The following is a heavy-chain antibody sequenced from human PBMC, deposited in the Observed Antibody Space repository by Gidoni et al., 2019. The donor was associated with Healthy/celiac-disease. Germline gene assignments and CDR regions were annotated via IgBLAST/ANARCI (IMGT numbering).Heavy chain of an antibody. J-gene: IGHJ2*01. V-gene: IGHV4-39*01. CDR3: AGSLNFTITMRVVVIPGWYFDL. CDR2: IYYSGST. Sequence: LQLQESGPGLVKPSETLSLTCTVSGGSISSSSYYWGWLRQPAGKGLEWIGSIYYSGSTYYNPSLKSRVTISVDTSKNQFYLKLSSVTAADTAGYYWAGSLNFTITMRVVVIPGWYFDLWGRGTLVTVSA. CDR1: GGSISSSSYY. D-gene: IGHD3-22*01.